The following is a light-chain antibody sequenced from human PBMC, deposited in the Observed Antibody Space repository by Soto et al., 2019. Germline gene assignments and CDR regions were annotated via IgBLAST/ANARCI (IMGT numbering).Light chain of an antibody. CDR2: DVS. V-gene: IGKV1-13*02. CDR3: QQFNSYPIT. Sequence: AIQLTQSPSSLSASVGDRVTITCRASQDIRGALAWYQQKPGKAPKILIYDVSTLESGVPSRFSGSSSGTDFTLTISSLQPVDFATYYCQQFNSYPITFGQGTRL. J-gene: IGKJ5*01. CDR1: QDIRGA.